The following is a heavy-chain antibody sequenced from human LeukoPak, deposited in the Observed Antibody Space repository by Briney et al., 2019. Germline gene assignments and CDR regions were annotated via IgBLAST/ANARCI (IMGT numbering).Heavy chain of an antibody. CDR2: IYHTGST. D-gene: IGHD3-16*02. V-gene: IGHV4-38-2*01. Sequence: SGTLSLTCAVSGYSISSGYYWGWVRQAPGKGLEWIGSIYHTGSTDYNPSLKSRLTISVDMSKNQFSLNLRSVTAADTAVYYCARDKDVYVWGTYRWWGEGMLVTVSS. CDR1: GYSISSGYY. CDR3: ARDKDVYVWGTYRW. J-gene: IGHJ4*02.